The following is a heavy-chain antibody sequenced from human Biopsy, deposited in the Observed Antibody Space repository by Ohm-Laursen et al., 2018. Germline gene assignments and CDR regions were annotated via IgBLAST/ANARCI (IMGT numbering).Heavy chain of an antibody. V-gene: IGHV3-53*01. Sequence: GSLRLSCTASGFVVSGTQMSWVRQAPRKGLEWVSVIYSVDSTYYADSVKGRFTISSDESKNTLYLQMNRLRAEDTAVYHCARAAYSSGHKIDTWGQGTLVTVSS. CDR2: IYSVDST. D-gene: IGHD6-25*01. CDR1: GFVVSGTQ. CDR3: ARAAYSSGHKIDT. J-gene: IGHJ5*02.